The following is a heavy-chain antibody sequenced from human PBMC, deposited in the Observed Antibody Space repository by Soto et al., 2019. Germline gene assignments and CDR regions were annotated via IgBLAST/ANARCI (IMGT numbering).Heavy chain of an antibody. Sequence: QVQLVQSGAEVKKPGSSVKVSCKASGGTFSSYTISWVRQAPGQGLEWMGRIIPILGIANYAQKFQGRVTITADKSTSTAYMELSSLRSEDTAVYYCAKDTREGATIGVWGQGTTVTVSS. J-gene: IGHJ6*02. CDR3: AKDTREGATIGV. CDR2: IIPILGIA. V-gene: IGHV1-69*08. D-gene: IGHD1-26*01. CDR1: GGTFSSYT.